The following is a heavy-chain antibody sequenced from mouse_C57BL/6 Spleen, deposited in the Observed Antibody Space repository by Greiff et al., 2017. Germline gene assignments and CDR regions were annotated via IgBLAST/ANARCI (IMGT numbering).Heavy chain of an antibody. Sequence: QVQLQQSGPGLVQPSQTLSITCTVSGFSLTSYGVHWVRQTPGKGLEWLGVIWSGGSKDYNAAFISRLSISKDNSKSQVFFKMNSLQADDTAIYYCARGATVGYFDVWGTGTTVTVSS. CDR2: IWSGGSK. CDR1: GFSLTSYG. CDR3: ARGATVGYFDV. J-gene: IGHJ1*03. D-gene: IGHD1-1*01. V-gene: IGHV2-2*01.